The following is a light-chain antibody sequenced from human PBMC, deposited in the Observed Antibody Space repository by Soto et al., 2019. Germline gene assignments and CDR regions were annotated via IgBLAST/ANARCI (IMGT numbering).Light chain of an antibody. CDR1: QSISSW. J-gene: IGKJ2*01. CDR2: DAS. CDR3: QQYNSYHT. V-gene: IGKV1-5*01. Sequence: DIQTTQSPSTLSASVGDRVTITCRASQSISSWLAWYQQKPGKAPKLLIYDASSLESGVPSRFSGSGSGTEFTLTISSLQPDDFATYYCQQYNSYHTFGQGTKVDIK.